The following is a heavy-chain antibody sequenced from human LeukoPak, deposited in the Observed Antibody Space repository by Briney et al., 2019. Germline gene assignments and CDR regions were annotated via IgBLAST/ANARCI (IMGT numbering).Heavy chain of an antibody. D-gene: IGHD3-9*01. J-gene: IGHJ6*04. CDR2: INHSGST. V-gene: IGHV4-34*01. CDR3: AKHHRGLRYFDWSSGWVNV. Sequence: PSETLSLTCAVYGGSFSGYYWSWIRQPPGKGLEWIGEINHSGSTNYNPSLKSRVTISVDTSKNQFSLKLSSVTAADTAVYYCAKHHRGLRYFDWSSGWVNVWGKGTTLTISS. CDR1: GGSFSGYY.